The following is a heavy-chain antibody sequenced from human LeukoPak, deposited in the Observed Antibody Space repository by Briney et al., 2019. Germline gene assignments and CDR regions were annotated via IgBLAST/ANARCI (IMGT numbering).Heavy chain of an antibody. CDR3: TRAGRDCSGGSCYSFY. D-gene: IGHD2-15*01. CDR2: IRSKAHGGTT. V-gene: IGHV3-49*03. Sequence: GGSLRLSCTASGFTFGDYAMSWCRQAPGEGLEWVGFIRSKAHGGTTEYAASVKGRFTISRDDSKSIAYLQMDSLKTEDTAVYYCTRAGRDCSGGSCYSFYWGQGTLVTVSS. CDR1: GFTFGDYA. J-gene: IGHJ4*02.